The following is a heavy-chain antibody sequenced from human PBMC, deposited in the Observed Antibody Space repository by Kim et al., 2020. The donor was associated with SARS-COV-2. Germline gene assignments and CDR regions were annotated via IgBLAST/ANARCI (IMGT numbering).Heavy chain of an antibody. CDR2: ISSSSSYI. CDR1: GFTFSSYS. V-gene: IGHV3-21*01. Sequence: GGSLRLSCAASGFTFSSYSMNWVRQAPGKGLEWVSSISSSSSYIYYADSVKGRFTISRDNAKNSLYLQMNSLRAEDTAVYYCARGDEEPLLGPFRGVIITWFDYWGQGTLVTVSS. J-gene: IGHJ4*02. CDR3: ARGDEEPLLGPFRGVIITWFDY. D-gene: IGHD3-10*01.